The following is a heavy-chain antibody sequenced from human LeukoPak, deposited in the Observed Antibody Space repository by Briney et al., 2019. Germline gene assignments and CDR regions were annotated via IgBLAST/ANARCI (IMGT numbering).Heavy chain of an antibody. J-gene: IGHJ4*02. D-gene: IGHD2-8*01. V-gene: IGHV3-30*04. Sequence: PGGSLRLSCAASGFTFSSYAMHWVRQAPGKGLEWVAVISYDGSNKYYADYVKGRFTISRDNSKNTLYLQMNSQRAEDTAVYYCAREGIVLMVYAVFDYWGQGTLVTVSS. CDR2: ISYDGSNK. CDR3: AREGIVLMVYAVFDY. CDR1: GFTFSSYA.